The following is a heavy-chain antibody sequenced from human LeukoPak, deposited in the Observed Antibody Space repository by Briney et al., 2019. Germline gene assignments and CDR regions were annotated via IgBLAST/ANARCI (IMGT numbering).Heavy chain of an antibody. CDR3: ARVGGDIVVVPAADINYYYGMDV. Sequence: SETLSLTCAVYGGSFSGYYWSWIRQPPGKGLEWIGEINHSGSTNYNPSLKSRVTISVDTSKNQFSLKLSSVTAADTAVYYCARVGGDIVVVPAADINYYYGMDVWGQGTTATVSS. J-gene: IGHJ6*02. V-gene: IGHV4-34*01. CDR1: GGSFSGYY. CDR2: INHSGST. D-gene: IGHD2-2*01.